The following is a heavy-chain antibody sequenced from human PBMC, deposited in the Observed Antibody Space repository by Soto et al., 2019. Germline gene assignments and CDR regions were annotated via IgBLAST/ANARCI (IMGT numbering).Heavy chain of an antibody. CDR1: GFLFSSNW. J-gene: IGHJ4*02. CDR3: ARGIGFSAQDY. V-gene: IGHV3-74*01. CDR2: ISGDLSST. D-gene: IGHD6-13*01. Sequence: GGSLRLSCAASGFLFSSNWMHWVRQAPGKGLVWVSRISGDLSSTDYADSVKGRFTISRDNAKNTLYLQMDSLGADDTAVYFCARGIGFSAQDYWGQGTPVTVSS.